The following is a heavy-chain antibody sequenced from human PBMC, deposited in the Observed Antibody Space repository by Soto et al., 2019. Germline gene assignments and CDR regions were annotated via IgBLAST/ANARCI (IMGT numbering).Heavy chain of an antibody. CDR1: GFTFSTYS. CDR2: ISSSSGYI. Sequence: LRLSCAASGFTFSTYSMNWVRQAPGKGLEWVSSISSSSGYIYYADSVKGRFTISRDDAKNSLSLQMNSLRAEDTAVYYCARVRSYSYGQGYGMDVWGQGTTVTVSS. D-gene: IGHD5-18*01. V-gene: IGHV3-21*01. CDR3: ARVRSYSYGQGYGMDV. J-gene: IGHJ6*02.